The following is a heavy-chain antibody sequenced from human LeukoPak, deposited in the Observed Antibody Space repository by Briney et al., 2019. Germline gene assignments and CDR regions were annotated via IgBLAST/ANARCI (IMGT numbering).Heavy chain of an antibody. D-gene: IGHD1-26*01. CDR2: IKGDGSEK. J-gene: IGHJ3*01. CDR1: GFTFSTYW. Sequence: GGSLRLSCAASGFTFSTYWMSWVRQAPGKGLEWVANIKGDGSEKNYVGSVKGRFTISRDNAKNSLYLQMNSLRAEDTAVYYCAKDSPFGGNWGQGTMVTVSS. V-gene: IGHV3-7*01. CDR3: AKDSPFGGN.